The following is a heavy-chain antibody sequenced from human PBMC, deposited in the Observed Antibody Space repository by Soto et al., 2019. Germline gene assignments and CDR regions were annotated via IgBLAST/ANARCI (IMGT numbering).Heavy chain of an antibody. CDR3: AAFKSTRNFWSGYPTAFDI. D-gene: IGHD3-3*01. V-gene: IGHV1-58*01. CDR1: GFTFTSSA. Sequence: SVKVSCKASGFTFTSSAVQWVRQARGQRLEWIGWIVVGSGNTNYAQKFQERVTITRDMSTSTAYMELSSLRSEDTAVYYCAAFKSTRNFWSGYPTAFDIWGQGTMVTVSS. CDR2: IVVGSGNT. J-gene: IGHJ3*02.